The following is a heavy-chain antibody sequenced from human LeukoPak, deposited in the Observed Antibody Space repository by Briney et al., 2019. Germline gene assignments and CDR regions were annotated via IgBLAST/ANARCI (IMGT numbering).Heavy chain of an antibody. D-gene: IGHD6-25*01. CDR3: ARTLAAEGVDC. J-gene: IGHJ4*02. Sequence: ASVKVSCKASGYTFTSYYMHWVRQAPGQGLEWVGIISPSGGSTSYAQKFQGRVTMTRDTSTSTVYMELSSLRSEYTAVYYCARTLAAEGVDCWGQGTLVTVSS. V-gene: IGHV1-46*01. CDR1: GYTFTSYY. CDR2: ISPSGGST.